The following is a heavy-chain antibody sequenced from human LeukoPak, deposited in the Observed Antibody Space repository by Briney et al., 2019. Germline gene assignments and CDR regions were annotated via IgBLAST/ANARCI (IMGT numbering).Heavy chain of an antibody. Sequence: GASVKVSCKASGHTFTSYDINWVRQATGQGLEWMGWMNPNSGNTGYAQKFQGRVTMTRNTSISTAYMELSSLRSEDTAVYYCARGSVEMATIVDYWGQGTLVTVSS. CDR2: MNPNSGNT. V-gene: IGHV1-8*01. CDR3: ARGSVEMATIVDY. J-gene: IGHJ4*02. D-gene: IGHD5-24*01. CDR1: GHTFTSYD.